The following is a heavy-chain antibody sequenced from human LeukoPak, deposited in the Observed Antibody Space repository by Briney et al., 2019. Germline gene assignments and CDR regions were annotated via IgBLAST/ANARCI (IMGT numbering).Heavy chain of an antibody. Sequence: GGSLRLSCAASGFTFSSYEMNWVRQAPGKGLEWVSYISSSSSTIYYADSVKGRFTISRDNAKNSLYLQMNSLRAEDTAVYYCARDMPYYYDSSGWRGYYFDYWGQGTLVTVSS. CDR1: GFTFSSYE. CDR2: ISSSSSTI. CDR3: ARDMPYYYDSSGWRGYYFDY. J-gene: IGHJ4*02. V-gene: IGHV3-48*01. D-gene: IGHD3-22*01.